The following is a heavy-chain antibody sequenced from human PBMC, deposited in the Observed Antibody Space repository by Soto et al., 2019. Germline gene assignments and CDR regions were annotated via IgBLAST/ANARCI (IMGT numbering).Heavy chain of an antibody. CDR2: ISSSGSTI. CDR3: ASSSSSLYYYYGMDV. J-gene: IGHJ6*02. CDR1: GFTFSSYE. Sequence: PGGSLRLSCAASGFTFSSYEMNWVRQAPGKGLEWVSYISSSGSTIYYADSVKGRFAISRDNAKNSLYLQMNSLRAEDTAVYYCASSSSSLYYYYGMDVWGQGTTVTVSS. D-gene: IGHD6-13*01. V-gene: IGHV3-48*03.